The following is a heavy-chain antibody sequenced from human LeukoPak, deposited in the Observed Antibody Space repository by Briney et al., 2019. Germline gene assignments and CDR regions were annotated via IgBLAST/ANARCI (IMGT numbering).Heavy chain of an antibody. CDR1: GFNFSSYA. J-gene: IGHJ3*02. D-gene: IGHD3-22*01. CDR2: ISYDGSNK. Sequence: RGSPRLSCAASGFNFSSYAMHWVRQAPGKGLEWVAVISYDGSNKYYADSVRGRFTISRDNSKNTLYLQMNSLRAEDTAVYYCAKDFEEDSKGPFDIWGQGTMVTVSS. V-gene: IGHV3-30*04. CDR3: AKDFEEDSKGPFDI.